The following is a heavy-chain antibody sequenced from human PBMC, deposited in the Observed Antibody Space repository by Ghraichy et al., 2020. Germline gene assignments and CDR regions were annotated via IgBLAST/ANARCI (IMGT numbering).Heavy chain of an antibody. J-gene: IGHJ4*01. CDR3: ARRVSAMVQGPGTFDY. CDR2: IYYSGST. D-gene: IGHD3-10*01. Sequence: SETLSLTCTVSGGSISSTSYYWGWIRQPPGKGLEWIGSIYYSGSTYYNPSLKSRVTISVDTSKNQFSLRLSSVTAADTAFYYCARRVSAMVQGPGTFDYWGHGTLVTVS. V-gene: IGHV4-39*01. CDR1: GGSISSTSYY.